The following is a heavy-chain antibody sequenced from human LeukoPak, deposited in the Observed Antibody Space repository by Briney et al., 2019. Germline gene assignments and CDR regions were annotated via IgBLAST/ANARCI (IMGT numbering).Heavy chain of an antibody. CDR1: GGSFSGYY. D-gene: IGHD3-10*01. CDR3: ARSWVLLWFGELLHNWFDP. J-gene: IGHJ5*02. Sequence: SETLSLTCAVYGGSFSGYYWSWIRQPPGKGLEWIGEINHSGSTNYNPSLKSRVTISVDTSKNQFSLKLSSVTAADTAVYYCARSWVLLWFGELLHNWFDPWGQGTLVTVSS. V-gene: IGHV4-34*01. CDR2: INHSGST.